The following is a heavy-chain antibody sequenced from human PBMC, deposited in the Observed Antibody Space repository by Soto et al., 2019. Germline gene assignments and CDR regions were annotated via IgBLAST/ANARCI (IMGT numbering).Heavy chain of an antibody. D-gene: IGHD4-17*01. CDR2: VYYTGTT. J-gene: IGHJ4*02. CDR3: ARDTVLTGMFDF. Sequence: PSETRSLTCTVSGGSIGSYHWSWVRQPPGKGLEWIASVYYTGTTNYNPSLGSRVTISIDAPGNRFSMEITSVTAADTAIYYCARDTVLTGMFDFWGQGTLVTVSS. V-gene: IGHV4-59*01. CDR1: GGSIGSYH.